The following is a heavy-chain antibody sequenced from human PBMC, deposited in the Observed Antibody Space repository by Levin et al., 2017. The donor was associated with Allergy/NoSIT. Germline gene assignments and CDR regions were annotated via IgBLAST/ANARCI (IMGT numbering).Heavy chain of an antibody. CDR1: GFSFSSDW. CDR3: ARDGRYSSSYWGDYYQDNGMDV. J-gene: IGHJ6*02. Sequence: PGGSLRLSCAASGFSFSSDWMSWVRQAPGKGLEWVANIKQDGSEKYYVDSVKGRFTISRDNAKNSLYLQMNSLGAEDTAVYYCARDGRYSSSYWGDYYQDNGMDVWGQGTTVTVSS. CDR2: IKQDGSEK. V-gene: IGHV3-7*01. D-gene: IGHD1-26*01.